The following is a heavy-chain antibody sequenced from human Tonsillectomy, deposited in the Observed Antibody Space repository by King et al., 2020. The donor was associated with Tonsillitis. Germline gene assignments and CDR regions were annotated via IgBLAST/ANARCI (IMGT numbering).Heavy chain of an antibody. V-gene: IGHV4-59*08. CDR3: ARHKSGSGPDAFDI. CDR1: GGSISSYY. CDR2: MYYSGST. J-gene: IGHJ3*02. D-gene: IGHD3-10*01. Sequence: QLQESGPGLLKPSETLSLTCSVSGGSISSYYWSWIRQPPGKGLEWIGYMYYSGSTNYNPSLKSRVTISVDTSKNQFSLKLSSVSAADTAVYYCARHKSGSGPDAFDIWGQGTMVTVSS.